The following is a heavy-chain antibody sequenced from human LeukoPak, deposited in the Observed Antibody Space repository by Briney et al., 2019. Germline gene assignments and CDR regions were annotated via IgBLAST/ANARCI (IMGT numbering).Heavy chain of an antibody. CDR3: ARGPGPDSWTAEYFQH. V-gene: IGHV1-8*02. D-gene: IGHD6-13*01. Sequence: ASVKVSCKPSGYSFSNYDINWVRLRQAFGQGPEWMGWMNPHRGDTGSPERFRGRISMTWDTSTSTAYLEVTDLTSDDTAVYYCARGPGPDSWTAEYFQHWGQGTLVTVSS. CDR2: MNPHRGDT. CDR1: GYSFSNYD. J-gene: IGHJ1*01.